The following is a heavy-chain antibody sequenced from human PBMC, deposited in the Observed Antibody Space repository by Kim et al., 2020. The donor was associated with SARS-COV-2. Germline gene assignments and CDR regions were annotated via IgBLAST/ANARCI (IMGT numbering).Heavy chain of an antibody. V-gene: IGHV3-11*06. D-gene: IGHD3-22*01. Sequence: SVKGRFTISRDNAKNSLYLQMNSLRAEDTAVYYCARVAYYDSSPPFPFDYWGQGTLVTVSS. CDR3: ARVAYYDSSPPFPFDY. J-gene: IGHJ4*02.